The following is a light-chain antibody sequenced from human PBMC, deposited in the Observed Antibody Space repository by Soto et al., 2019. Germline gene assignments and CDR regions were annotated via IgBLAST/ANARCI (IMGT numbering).Light chain of an antibody. CDR3: QSYDRSLGGYV. V-gene: IGLV2-8*01. Sequence: QSVLTQPPSASGSPGQSVTISCTGTSSDVGGYNYVSWYQQHPGKAPKLMIYEVSKRPSGVPDRFSGSKSGNTASLTVSGLQAEDEADYYCQSYDRSLGGYVFGTGTKVTVL. J-gene: IGLJ1*01. CDR1: SSDVGGYNY. CDR2: EVS.